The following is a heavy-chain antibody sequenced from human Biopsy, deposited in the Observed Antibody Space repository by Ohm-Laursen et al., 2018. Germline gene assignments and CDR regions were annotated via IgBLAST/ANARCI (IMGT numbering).Heavy chain of an antibody. V-gene: IGHV4-59*01. J-gene: IGHJ3*02. Sequence: SETLSCTCCVFGCSMNGYEWGWNRLGHGMGWEWIGYIYYSGGSKYNPSLASRVTFSVDMSKSQFSLKLYSVTAADTAVYYCARVEAGTYDALDIWGQGTLVAVSA. D-gene: IGHD1-26*01. CDR1: GCSMNGYE. CDR2: IYYSGGS. CDR3: ARVEAGTYDALDI.